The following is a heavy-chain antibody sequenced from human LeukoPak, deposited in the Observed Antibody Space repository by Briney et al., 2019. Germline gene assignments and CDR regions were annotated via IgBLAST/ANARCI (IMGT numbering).Heavy chain of an antibody. CDR2: ISSSSSTK. V-gene: IGHV3-48*01. J-gene: IGHJ4*02. D-gene: IGHD6-19*01. CDR3: ARAPRGRYSSGWYGN. CDR1: GFTFSSYS. Sequence: GGSLRLSCAASGFTFSSYSMNWVRQAPGKGLEWVSYISSSSSTKYYADSVKGRFTISRDNAKNSLYLQMNSLRAEDTAVYYCARAPRGRYSSGWYGNWGQGTLVTVSS.